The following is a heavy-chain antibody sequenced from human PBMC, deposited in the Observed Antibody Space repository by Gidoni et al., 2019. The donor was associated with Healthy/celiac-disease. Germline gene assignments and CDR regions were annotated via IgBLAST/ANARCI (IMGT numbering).Heavy chain of an antibody. Sequence: QVTLKESGPVLVKPTETLTLTCTVSGFSLSNARMGVSWIRQPPGKALEWLAHIFSNDEKSYSTSLKSRLTISKDTSKSQVVLTMTNMDPVDTATYYCARSIKVIRDFWSGYYGGEEGYYYYMDVWGKGTTVTVSS. CDR1: GFSLSNARMG. J-gene: IGHJ6*03. V-gene: IGHV2-26*01. CDR3: ARSIKVIRDFWSGYYGGEEGYYYYMDV. CDR2: IFSNDEK. D-gene: IGHD3-3*01.